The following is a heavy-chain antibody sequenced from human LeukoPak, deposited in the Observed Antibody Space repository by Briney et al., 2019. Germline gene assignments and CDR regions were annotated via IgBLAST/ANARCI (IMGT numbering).Heavy chain of an antibody. Sequence: ASVKVSSKASGYTFTSYDINWVRQATGQGLEWMGWMNPNSGNTGYAQKFQGRVTMTRNTSISTAYTELSSLRSEDTAVYYCARVIRGPPTNWFDPWGQGTLVTVSS. D-gene: IGHD3-16*02. J-gene: IGHJ5*02. CDR1: GYTFTSYD. CDR3: ARVIRGPPTNWFDP. CDR2: MNPNSGNT. V-gene: IGHV1-8*01.